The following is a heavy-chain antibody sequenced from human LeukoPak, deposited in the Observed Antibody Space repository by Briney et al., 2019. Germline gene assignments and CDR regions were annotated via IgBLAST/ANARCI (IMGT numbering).Heavy chain of an antibody. CDR1: GYTFTSYD. V-gene: IGHV1-8*03. J-gene: IGHJ4*02. Sequence: GASVKVSCKASGYTFTSYDINWVRQATGQGLEWMGWMNPNSGNTGYAQKFQGRVTITRNTSISSAYMELSSLRSEDTAVYYCARANYGDYHFDYWGQGTLVTVSS. D-gene: IGHD4-17*01. CDR2: MNPNSGNT. CDR3: ARANYGDYHFDY.